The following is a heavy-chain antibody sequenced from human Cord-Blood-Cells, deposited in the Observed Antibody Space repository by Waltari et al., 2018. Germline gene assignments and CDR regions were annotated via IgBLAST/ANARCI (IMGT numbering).Heavy chain of an antibody. J-gene: IGHJ5*02. CDR3: ALTTVTTIGVNWFDP. CDR1: GYTFTSYD. D-gene: IGHD4-17*01. V-gene: IGHV1-8*01. Sequence: QVQLVQSGAEVKKPGVSVKVSCKASGYTFTSYDINWVRQATGQGFEWMGWMNPNSGNTGYAQKFQGMGTMTRNTAISTAYMELSILKSEDTAVYYCALTTVTTIGVNWFDPWGQGTLVTVSS. CDR2: MNPNSGNT.